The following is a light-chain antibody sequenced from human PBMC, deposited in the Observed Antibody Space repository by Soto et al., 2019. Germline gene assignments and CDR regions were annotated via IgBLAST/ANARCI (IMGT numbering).Light chain of an antibody. Sequence: DIQMTQSPSTLSASEGDRVTITCRASQSIDNWLAWYQQKPGKAPKLLIYKASTLESGVPSRFSGSGSGTEFYLTISSLQPDDFETYYCQQYSSYSSGTFGQGTKVEIK. CDR2: KAS. CDR1: QSIDNW. J-gene: IGKJ1*01. CDR3: QQYSSYSSGT. V-gene: IGKV1-5*03.